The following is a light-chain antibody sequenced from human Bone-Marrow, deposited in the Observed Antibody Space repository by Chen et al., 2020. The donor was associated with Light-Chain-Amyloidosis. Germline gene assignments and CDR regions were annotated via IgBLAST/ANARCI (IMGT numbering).Light chain of an antibody. CDR2: AVS. J-gene: IGLJ1*01. Sequence: QSALTKPASVSGVPGKSNTISCTGTSGGVGTYNSVSCYQQHPGKASQVMMYAVSNGASGVSNRSSGSKAGNTGSLPISGLQTEDEADYYCSSFTSISSYVFGPGTKVTGL. V-gene: IGLV2-14*03. CDR3: SSFTSISSYV. CDR1: SGGVGTYNS.